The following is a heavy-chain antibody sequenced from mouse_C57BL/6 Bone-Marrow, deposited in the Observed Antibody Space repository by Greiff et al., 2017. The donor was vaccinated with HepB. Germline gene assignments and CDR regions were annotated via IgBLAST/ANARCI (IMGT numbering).Heavy chain of an antibody. Sequence: VQLKQPGAELVKPGASVKLSCKASGYTFTSYWMHWVKQRPGQGLEWIGMIHPNSGSTNYNETFKSKATLTVDKSSSTASMQLSSLTSEDSAVYYCARSVYYSKGLYYYAMDYWGQGTSVTVSS. J-gene: IGHJ4*01. CDR3: ARSVYYSKGLYYYAMDY. V-gene: IGHV1-64*01. D-gene: IGHD2-5*01. CDR2: IHPNSGST. CDR1: GYTFTSYW.